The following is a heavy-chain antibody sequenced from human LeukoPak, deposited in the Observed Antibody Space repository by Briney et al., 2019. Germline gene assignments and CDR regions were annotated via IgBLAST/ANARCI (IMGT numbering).Heavy chain of an antibody. V-gene: IGHV4-59*01. Sequence: TSETLSLTCTVSGGSISSYYWSWIRQPPGKGLEWIGYIYYSGSTNYNPSLKSRVTISVDTSKNQFSLKLSSVTAADTAVYYCASYDSSGYTFDYWGQGTLVTVSS. J-gene: IGHJ4*02. CDR2: IYYSGST. CDR1: GGSISSYY. CDR3: ASYDSSGYTFDY. D-gene: IGHD3-22*01.